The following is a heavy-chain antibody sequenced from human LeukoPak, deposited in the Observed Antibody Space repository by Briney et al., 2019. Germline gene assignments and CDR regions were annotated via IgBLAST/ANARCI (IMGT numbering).Heavy chain of an antibody. CDR2: IYAGGTA. CDR3: TREPVP. CDR1: GGSISNYY. D-gene: IGHD6-19*01. Sequence: PSETLSLTCTVSGGSISNYYWSWIRQPAGKGLEWIGRIYAGGTASYNPSLKSLVTMSADMSKNQLSLKLSSVTAADTAVYYCTREPVPWGQGTLVTVSS. V-gene: IGHV4-4*07. J-gene: IGHJ4*02.